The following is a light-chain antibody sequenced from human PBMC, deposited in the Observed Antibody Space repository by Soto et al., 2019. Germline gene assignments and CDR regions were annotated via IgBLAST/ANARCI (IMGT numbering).Light chain of an antibody. CDR1: SSDVGGYDY. CDR3: SSYTTTSALV. J-gene: IGLJ2*01. Sequence: QSALTQPASVSGSPGQSITISCTGTSSDVGGYDYVSWYQHHPGKVPKLIIYEVSKWPSGVSHRFSGSKSGNTASLTISGLQTEDEADYYCSSYTTTSALVFGGGTQLTVL. CDR2: EVS. V-gene: IGLV2-14*01.